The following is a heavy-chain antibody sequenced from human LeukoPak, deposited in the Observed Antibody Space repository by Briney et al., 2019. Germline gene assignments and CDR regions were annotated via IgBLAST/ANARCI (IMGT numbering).Heavy chain of an antibody. D-gene: IGHD3-3*01. CDR1: GYTFTSYY. J-gene: IGHJ5*02. CDR2: INPSGGST. Sequence: GASVKVSCKASGYTFTSYYMHWVRQAPGQGLEWMGIINPSGGSTSYAQKFQGRVTMTRDTSTSTVYMELSSLRSEDTAVYYCARDTHYDFWSGYSLGWFDPWGQGTLVTVSS. V-gene: IGHV1-46*01. CDR3: ARDTHYDFWSGYSLGWFDP.